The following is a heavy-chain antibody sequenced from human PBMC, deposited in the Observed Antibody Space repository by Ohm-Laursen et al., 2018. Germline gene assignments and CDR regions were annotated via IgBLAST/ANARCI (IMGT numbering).Heavy chain of an antibody. CDR2: IDPKSGAT. CDR1: GYTFTNYY. Sequence: ASVKVSCKVSGYTFTNYYMHWVRQAPGQGLEWMGWIDPKSGATDYAPTFKARVAMTSDTSIGTAYMELKSLRSDDTAVYFCARAVGMYNWNSLHYWAQGTLVTVSS. D-gene: IGHD1-1*01. CDR3: ARAVGMYNWNSLHY. J-gene: IGHJ4*02. V-gene: IGHV1-2*02.